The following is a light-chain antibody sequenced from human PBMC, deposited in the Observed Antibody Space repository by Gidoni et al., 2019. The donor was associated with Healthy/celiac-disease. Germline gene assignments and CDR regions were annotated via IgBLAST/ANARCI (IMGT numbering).Light chain of an antibody. V-gene: IGLV2-23*02. Sequence: QSALTQPASVSGSPGQSITISCPGTSSDVGSYNLVSWYQQHQGKAPKLMIYEVSKRPSGVSNRFSGSKSGNTASLTISGLQAEDEADYYCCSYAGSSTYVFGTGTKVTVL. CDR3: CSYAGSSTYV. CDR2: EVS. CDR1: SSDVGSYNL. J-gene: IGLJ1*01.